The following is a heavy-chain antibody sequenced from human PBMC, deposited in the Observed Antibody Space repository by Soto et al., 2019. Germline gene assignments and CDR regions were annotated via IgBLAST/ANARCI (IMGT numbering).Heavy chain of an antibody. V-gene: IGHV3-48*01. CDR3: ARDSAYCGGDCSHDAFDI. J-gene: IGHJ3*02. D-gene: IGHD2-21*01. Sequence: EVQLVESGGGLVQPGGSLRLSCAASGFTFSSYSMNWVRQAPGKGLEWVSYISSSSSTIYYADSVKGRFTISRDNAKNSLYLQMNSLRAEDTAVYYCARDSAYCGGDCSHDAFDIWGQGTMVTGSS. CDR1: GFTFSSYS. CDR2: ISSSSSTI.